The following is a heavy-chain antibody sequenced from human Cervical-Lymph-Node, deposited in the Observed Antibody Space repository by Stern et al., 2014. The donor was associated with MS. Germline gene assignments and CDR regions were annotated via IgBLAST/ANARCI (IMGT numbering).Heavy chain of an antibody. CDR3: ARGTDYYESSGFHD. Sequence: VPLVESGGGVVQPGTSLRLSCAASKFTFSTYAIHWVRQAPGKGPEWVAVISYRGGNTYYADSVKGRFTIYRDNSKNTLYLQMDSLRTEDTAVYYCARGTDYYESSGFHDWGQGTVVTVSS. D-gene: IGHD3-22*01. V-gene: IGHV3-30*04. CDR2: ISYRGGNT. J-gene: IGHJ4*02. CDR1: KFTFSTYA.